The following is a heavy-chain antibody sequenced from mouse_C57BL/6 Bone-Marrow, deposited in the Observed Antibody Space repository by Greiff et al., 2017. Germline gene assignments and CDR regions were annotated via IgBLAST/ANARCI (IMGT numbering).Heavy chain of an antibody. CDR2: IYPGEGDT. Sequence: VKLQESGPELVKPGASVKISCKASGYAFSSSWMNWVKQRPGKGLEWIGRIYPGEGDTNYNGKFKGKATLTADKSSSTAYMQLSSLTSEDSAVYFGARSGAVVVDYWGQGTTLTVSS. CDR3: ARSGAVVVDY. V-gene: IGHV1-82*01. J-gene: IGHJ2*01. D-gene: IGHD1-1*01. CDR1: GYAFSSSW.